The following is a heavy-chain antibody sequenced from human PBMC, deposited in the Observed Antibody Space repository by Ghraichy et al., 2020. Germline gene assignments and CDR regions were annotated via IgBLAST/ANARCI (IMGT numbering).Heavy chain of an antibody. V-gene: IGHV3-23*01. Sequence: GGSLRLSCAASGFTFSSYAMSWVRQAPGKGLEWVSAISGSGGSTYYADSVKGRFTISRDNSKNTLYLQMNSLRAEDTAVYYCAKDPLCGSYCPPLPSFDYWGQGTLVTVSS. D-gene: IGHD1-26*01. CDR3: AKDPLCGSYCPPLPSFDY. CDR1: GFTFSSYA. CDR2: ISGSGGST. J-gene: IGHJ4*02.